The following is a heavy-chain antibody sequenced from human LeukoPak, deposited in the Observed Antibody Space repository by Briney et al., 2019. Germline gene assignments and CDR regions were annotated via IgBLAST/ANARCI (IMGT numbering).Heavy chain of an antibody. V-gene: IGHV3-23*01. J-gene: IGHJ4*02. CDR2: ISGSGGST. CDR1: GFTFSSYA. Sequence: GGSLRLSRAASGFTFSSYAMSWVPQAPGKGLEGVSAISGSGGSTYYADSVKSRFTISRDNSKNTLYLQMNSLRAEDMVVYYCAKSYGSGSYYFDYWGQGTLVTVSS. CDR3: AKSYGSGSYYFDY. D-gene: IGHD3-10*01.